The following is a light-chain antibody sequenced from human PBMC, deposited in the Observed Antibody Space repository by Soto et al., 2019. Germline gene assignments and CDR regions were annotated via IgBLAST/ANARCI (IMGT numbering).Light chain of an antibody. J-gene: IGKJ4*01. CDR3: QQSYRTPLT. Sequence: DIPMTQSPSSLSASVRDRVTLTCRASQSVSNSLNWYQQKPGKAPKLLIYAASTLQTGVPSRFSGSGSGTDFTLTISSLQPEDFATYYCQQSYRTPLTFGGGTKVEIK. CDR1: QSVSNS. V-gene: IGKV1-39*01. CDR2: AAS.